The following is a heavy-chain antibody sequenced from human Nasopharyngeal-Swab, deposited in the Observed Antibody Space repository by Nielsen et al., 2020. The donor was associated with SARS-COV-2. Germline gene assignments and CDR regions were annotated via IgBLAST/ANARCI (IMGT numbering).Heavy chain of an antibody. J-gene: IGHJ4*02. Sequence: ASVKVSCKASGYTFTGYYIQWVRQAPGQGLEWMGWINPNNGATQYAQKFQGRVTMTRDTSINTAFMEVSRLKSDDSAVYYCARDLTFELGMWNNYDYWGQGTVVTVAS. V-gene: IGHV1-2*02. CDR2: INPNNGAT. CDR3: ARDLTFELGMWNNYDY. CDR1: GYTFTGYY. D-gene: IGHD7-27*01.